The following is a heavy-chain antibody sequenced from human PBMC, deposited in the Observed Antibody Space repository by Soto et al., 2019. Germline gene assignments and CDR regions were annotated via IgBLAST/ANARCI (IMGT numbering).Heavy chain of an antibody. CDR3: TRDGDYYGMDV. V-gene: IGHV3-49*04. CDR2: TTSPTYGGTT. Sequence: DDFAVNRVRKNPGKGLEWVAFTTSPTYGGTTEYAASVKGRFSISRDDSKSVAYLQMNSLQIEDTAIYFCTRDGDYYGMDVWGQGTTVTVSS. J-gene: IGHJ6*02. CDR1: DDFA.